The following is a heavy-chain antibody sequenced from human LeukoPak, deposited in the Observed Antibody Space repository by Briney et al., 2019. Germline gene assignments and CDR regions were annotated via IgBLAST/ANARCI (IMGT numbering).Heavy chain of an antibody. CDR1: GFTFSSYS. D-gene: IGHD3-3*01. CDR3: ARTYYDFWSGPDVNV. CDR2: ISSSSSTI. J-gene: IGHJ6*04. V-gene: IGHV3-48*01. Sequence: GGSLRLSCAASGFTFSSYSMNWVRQAPGKGLEWVSYISSSSSTIYYADSVKGRFTSYRDKAKNSLYLQMNSLRAEDTAVYYCARTYYDFWSGPDVNVWGKGTTVTVCS.